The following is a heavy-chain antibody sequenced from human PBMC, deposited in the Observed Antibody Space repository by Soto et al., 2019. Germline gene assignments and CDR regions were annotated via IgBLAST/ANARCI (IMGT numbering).Heavy chain of an antibody. V-gene: IGHV3-23*01. D-gene: IGHD3-10*01. CDR1: GFTFSSYA. CDR2: ITDSGGDT. CDR3: ARGSEESYPGSRIFDL. Sequence: PGGSLRLSCAASGFTFSSYAMSCVREAQWEGLEWVSTITDSGGDTKYADSVRGRFTISRDNSRNTLYLQMSSLRAEDSAVYYCARGSEESYPGSRIFDLWGRGSLVTVSS. J-gene: IGHJ4*02.